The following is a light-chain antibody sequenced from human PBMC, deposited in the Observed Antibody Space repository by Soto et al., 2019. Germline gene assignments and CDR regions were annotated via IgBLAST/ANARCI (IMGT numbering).Light chain of an antibody. CDR3: QQYNSYSYT. Sequence: DIQMTQSASTLSASVGDRVTITCRASQSISSWLAWYQQKPGKAPKLLIYKASSLESGVPSRFSGSGSGTEFTLTISSLQPVDFATYYCQQYNSYSYTFGQGTKLEIK. CDR1: QSISSW. J-gene: IGKJ2*01. CDR2: KAS. V-gene: IGKV1-5*03.